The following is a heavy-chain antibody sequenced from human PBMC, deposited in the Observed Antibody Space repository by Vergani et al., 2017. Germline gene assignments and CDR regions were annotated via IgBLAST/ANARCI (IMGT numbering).Heavy chain of an antibody. J-gene: IGHJ6*02. CDR1: GFTFSSYA. V-gene: IGHV3-23*04. Sequence: EVQLVESGGGLVQPGGSLRLSCAASGFTFSSYAMSWVRQAPGKGLEWVSAISGSGGSTYYADSVKGRFTISRDNSKNTLYLQMNSLRAEATAVYYCAKDRGRYSSSSGDYYYYGMDVWGQGTTVTVSS. CDR3: AKDRGRYSSSSGDYYYYGMDV. CDR2: ISGSGGST. D-gene: IGHD6-6*01.